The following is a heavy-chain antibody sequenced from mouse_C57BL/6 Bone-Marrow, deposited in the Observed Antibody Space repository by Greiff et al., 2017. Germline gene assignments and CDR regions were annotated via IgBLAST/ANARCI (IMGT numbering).Heavy chain of an antibody. CDR1: GYSITSGYY. D-gene: IGHD2-4*01. J-gene: IGHJ4*01. V-gene: IGHV3-6*01. Sequence: ESGPGLVKPSQSLSLTCSVTGYSITSGYYWNWIRQFPGNKLEWMGYISYDGSNNYNPSLKNRIFITRDTSKNQFFLKLNSVTTEDTATYYCAKSLYDYDDAMDYWGQGTSVTVSS. CDR2: ISYDGSN. CDR3: AKSLYDYDDAMDY.